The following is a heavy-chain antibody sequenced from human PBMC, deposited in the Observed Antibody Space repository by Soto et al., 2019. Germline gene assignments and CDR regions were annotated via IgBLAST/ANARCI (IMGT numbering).Heavy chain of an antibody. CDR3: ARLVYDTRLNYMYFDF. J-gene: IGHJ4*02. CDR2: IFHDGTA. Sequence: SETLSLTCAVSGVSISSGNWWTWVRQSPQRGLEYIGEIFHDGTANYYPSFERRVAISVDTSKNQFSLKLTSVTAADTAIYFCARLVYDTRLNYMYFDFWGQGTPVTVSS. CDR1: GVSISSGNW. V-gene: IGHV4-4*02. D-gene: IGHD3-10*01.